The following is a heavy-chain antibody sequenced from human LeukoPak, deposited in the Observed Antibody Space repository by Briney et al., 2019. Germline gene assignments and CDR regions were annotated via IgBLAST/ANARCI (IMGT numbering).Heavy chain of an antibody. J-gene: IGHJ4*02. Sequence: SETLPLTCVVYGGSFSGYYWSWIRQPPGKGLEWIGEINHSGSTNYNPSLKSRVTISVDTSKNQFSLKLSSVTAADTAVYYCARTLDYGDYCFDYWGQGTLVTVSS. CDR1: GGSFSGYY. CDR2: INHSGST. D-gene: IGHD4-17*01. V-gene: IGHV4-34*01. CDR3: ARTLDYGDYCFDY.